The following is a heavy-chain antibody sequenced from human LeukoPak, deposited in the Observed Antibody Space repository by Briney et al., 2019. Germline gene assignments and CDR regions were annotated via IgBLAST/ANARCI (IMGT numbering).Heavy chain of an antibody. CDR3: ARDRELLWFGELSD. Sequence: GGSLRLSCAASGFTFSSYAMHWVRQAPGKGLEWGAVISYDGSNKYYADSVKGRFTISRDNSKNTLYLQMNSLRAEDTAVYYCARDRELLWFGELSDWGQGTLVTVSS. V-gene: IGHV3-30*04. D-gene: IGHD3-10*01. J-gene: IGHJ4*02. CDR2: ISYDGSNK. CDR1: GFTFSSYA.